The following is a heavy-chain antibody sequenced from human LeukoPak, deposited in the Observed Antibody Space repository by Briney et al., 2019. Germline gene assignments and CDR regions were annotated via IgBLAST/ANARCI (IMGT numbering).Heavy chain of an antibody. V-gene: IGHV3-21*01. D-gene: IGHD3-10*01. CDR3: ARDVASAYYYGSGSYAWFDP. CDR2: ISSSSSYI. J-gene: IGHJ5*02. CDR1: GFAFSSDS. Sequence: PVGSLRLSCAASGFAFSSDSMNSVRHAPGKGLEWVSSISSSSSYIYYAESVKGRFTISRDNAKNSLYLQMNSLRAEDTAVYYCARDVASAYYYGSGSYAWFDPWGQGTLVTVSS.